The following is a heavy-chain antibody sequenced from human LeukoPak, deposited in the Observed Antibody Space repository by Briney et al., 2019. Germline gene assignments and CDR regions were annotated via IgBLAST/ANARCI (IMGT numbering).Heavy chain of an antibody. CDR2: IYYNGNT. CDR1: GGSISSSY. V-gene: IGHV4-59*01. CDR3: ARDPYNSGWFDP. Sequence: SGTLSLTCTVSGGSISSSYWSWIRQPPGKGLEWIGYIYYNGNTNYNPSLKSRVTISLDTAKNQLSLRLTSVTAADTAVYYCARDPYNSGWFDPWGQGTLVTVSS. J-gene: IGHJ5*02. D-gene: IGHD1-1*01.